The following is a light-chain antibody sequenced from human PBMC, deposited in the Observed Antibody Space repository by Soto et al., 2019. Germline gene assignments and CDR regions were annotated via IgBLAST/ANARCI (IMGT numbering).Light chain of an antibody. J-gene: IGKJ3*01. CDR2: GAS. Sequence: EIVMTQSPATLSVSPGERATLPCRASQSVSSNLAWYQQKPGQAPRLLIYGASTRATGIPARFSGSGSGTEFTLTISSLQSEDFAVYYCQQYNNWPPFGPGTKVDI. CDR1: QSVSSN. V-gene: IGKV3-15*01. CDR3: QQYNNWPP.